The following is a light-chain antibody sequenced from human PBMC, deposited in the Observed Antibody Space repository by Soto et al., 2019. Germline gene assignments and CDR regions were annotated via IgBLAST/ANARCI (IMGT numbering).Light chain of an antibody. V-gene: IGKV3-11*01. CDR1: QSVSSY. CDR3: QQRSNWPLT. CDR2: DAS. J-gene: IGKJ4*01. Sequence: EIVLTQSPATLSLSPGERATLSCRASQSVSSYFAWYHQKTGQAPRLLIYDASNRATGIPARFSGSGSGTDFTLTISSLEPEDFAVYYCQQRSNWPLTFGGGTKVEIK.